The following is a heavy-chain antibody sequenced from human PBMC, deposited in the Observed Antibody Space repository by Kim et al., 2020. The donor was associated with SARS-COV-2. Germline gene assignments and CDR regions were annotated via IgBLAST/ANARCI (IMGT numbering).Heavy chain of an antibody. J-gene: IGHJ6*02. CDR3: ARGSRLGYYDYYGMDV. CDR1: GGSFSGYY. D-gene: IGHD3-16*01. CDR2: INHSGST. Sequence: SQTLSLTCAVYGGSFSGYYWSWIRQPPGKGLEWIGEINHSGSTNYNPSLKSRVTISVDTSKNHFSLKLSSVTAADTAVYYCARGSRLGYYDYYGMDVWG. V-gene: IGHV4-34*01.